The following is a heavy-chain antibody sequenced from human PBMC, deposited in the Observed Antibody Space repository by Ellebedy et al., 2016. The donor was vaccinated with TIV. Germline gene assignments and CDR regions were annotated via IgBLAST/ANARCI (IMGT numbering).Heavy chain of an antibody. J-gene: IGHJ4*02. Sequence: SETLSLXXTVSGGSISSGGYYWGWIRQPPGKGLEWIAAIYYSGSTYYNQSLKSRVTLSVDTSKNQFSLKLSSVTAADTAVYYCARHGQFDYWGQGTLVTVSS. CDR2: IYYSGST. V-gene: IGHV4-39*01. CDR3: ARHGQFDY. CDR1: GGSISSGGYY.